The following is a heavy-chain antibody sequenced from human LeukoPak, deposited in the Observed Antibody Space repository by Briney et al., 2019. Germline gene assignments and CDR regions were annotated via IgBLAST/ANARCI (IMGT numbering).Heavy chain of an antibody. CDR2: LSGSGGSS. V-gene: IGHV3-23*01. CDR1: GFTFSAYA. J-gene: IGHJ4*02. Sequence: GGSLRLSCAASGFTFSAYAMSWVRQAPGKGLEWVSALSGSGGSSYSADSVRGRFTISRDNSKKTLYLQMNSLRAEDTAVYYCAKERTSEGYFDYWGQGTLVTVSS. D-gene: IGHD1-1*01. CDR3: AKERTSEGYFDY.